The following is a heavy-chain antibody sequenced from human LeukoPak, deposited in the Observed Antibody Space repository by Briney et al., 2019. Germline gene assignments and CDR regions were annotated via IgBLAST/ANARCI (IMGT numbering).Heavy chain of an antibody. CDR1: GFTFSSYS. CDR3: AKDIGYYYDSSGYYWVS. CDR2: ISGSGGST. Sequence: GGSLRLSCAASGFTFSSYSMNWVRQAPGKGLEWVSAISGSGGSTYYADSVKGRFTISRDNSKNTLYLQMNSLRAEDTAVYYCAKDIGYYYDSSGYYWVSWGQGTLVTVSS. D-gene: IGHD3-22*01. V-gene: IGHV3-23*01. J-gene: IGHJ4*02.